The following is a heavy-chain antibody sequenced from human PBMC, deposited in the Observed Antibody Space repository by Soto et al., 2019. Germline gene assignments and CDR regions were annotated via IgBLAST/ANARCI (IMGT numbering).Heavy chain of an antibody. CDR1: GFILSTYD. CDR3: AKVLVGDTGGYDY. Sequence: QVQLVESGGGVVQPGRSLRLSCAASGFILSTYDMHWVRQAPGKGLEWVAVISYGGNNKYYVDSVKGRFTISRDKSKNTLYLQMSSLRAEDTAVYYCAKVLVGDTGGYDYWCQGPLVTVSS. J-gene: IGHJ4*02. V-gene: IGHV3-30*18. CDR2: ISYGGNNK. D-gene: IGHD1-26*01.